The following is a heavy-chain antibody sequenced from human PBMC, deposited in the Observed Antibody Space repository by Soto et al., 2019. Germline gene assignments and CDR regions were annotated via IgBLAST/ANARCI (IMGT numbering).Heavy chain of an antibody. CDR1: GGTFSSYA. D-gene: IGHD3-3*01. CDR2: ILPTFGTT. CDR3: ARGHDFWSGYFDY. V-gene: IGHV1-69*13. J-gene: IGHJ4*02. Sequence: SVKVSCKASGGTFSSYAISWVRQAPGQGLEWMGGILPTFGTTNYAQKFQGRVTITADESTTTGYMELGSLRSEDTAVYYCARGHDFWSGYFDYWGQGTLVTVSS.